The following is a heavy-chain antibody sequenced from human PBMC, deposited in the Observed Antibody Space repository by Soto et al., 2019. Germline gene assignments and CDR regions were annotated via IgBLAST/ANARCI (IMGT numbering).Heavy chain of an antibody. V-gene: IGHV3-66*01. CDR3: AKDAIAVPEAYSYHGVDI. D-gene: IGHD6-19*01. CDR2: IYSAGSA. J-gene: IGHJ6*02. Sequence: GGSLRLSCAASGFTVSSYYMSWVRQAPGKGLEWVSVIYSAGSADFADSVKGRFTISRDNSKNTLYLQMISVRAEDTAVYYCAKDAIAVPEAYSYHGVDIWGQGTTVTVSS. CDR1: GFTVSSYY.